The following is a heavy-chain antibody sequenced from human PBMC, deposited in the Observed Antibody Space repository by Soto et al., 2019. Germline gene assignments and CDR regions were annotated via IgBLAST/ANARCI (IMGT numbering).Heavy chain of an antibody. CDR1: GYSFTSSY. J-gene: IGHJ6*02. D-gene: IGHD6-6*01. CDR2: INPNDGTT. CDR3: AKGFVSGQLPNHYYYGVDV. Sequence: ASVKVSCKASGYSFTSSYMHWLRQAPGQGPEWMGMINPNDGTTTNAQRFQGRVTMTTDASTTSVYMELSSLRSEDTAVYYCAKGFVSGQLPNHYYYGVDVWGQGTTVTVSS. V-gene: IGHV1-46*01.